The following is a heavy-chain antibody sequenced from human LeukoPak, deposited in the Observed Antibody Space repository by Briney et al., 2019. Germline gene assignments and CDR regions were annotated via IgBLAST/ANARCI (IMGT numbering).Heavy chain of an antibody. J-gene: IGHJ4*02. CDR3: ARQMPYYYGSGSYCFDY. D-gene: IGHD3-10*01. CDR2: IYYSGST. V-gene: IGHV4-39*01. Sequence: GSLRLSCAASGFTFSSYGMHWIRQPPGKGLEWIGSIYYSGSTYYNPSLKSRVTISVDTSKNQFSLKLSSVTAADTAVYYCARQMPYYYGSGSYCFDYWGQGTLVTVSS. CDR1: GFTFSSYG.